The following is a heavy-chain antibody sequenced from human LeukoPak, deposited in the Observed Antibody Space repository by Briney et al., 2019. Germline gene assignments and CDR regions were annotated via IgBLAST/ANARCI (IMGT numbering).Heavy chain of an antibody. CDR1: GGTFSSYA. CDR3: AREHSGYYGFDY. V-gene: IGHV1-69*13. Sequence: GASVKVSCKASGGTFSSYAISWVRQAPGQGLAWMGGIIPIFGTANYAQKFQGRVTITADESTSTAYMELSSLRSEDTAVYYCAREHSGYYGFDYWGQGTLVTVSS. D-gene: IGHD5-12*01. CDR2: IIPIFGTA. J-gene: IGHJ4*02.